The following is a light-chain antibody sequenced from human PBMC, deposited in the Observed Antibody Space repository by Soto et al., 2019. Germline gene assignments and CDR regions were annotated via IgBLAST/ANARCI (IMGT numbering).Light chain of an antibody. Sequence: EIVLTQSPGTLSLSPGERATISCRASQSVSCSYLAWYQQKPGQAPRLLIYGASSRATGIPDRLRGSGSLTDFTLTISRLELEDVAVYYCQQYGSSPQTFGQGTQVEIK. CDR1: QSVSCSY. CDR2: GAS. J-gene: IGKJ1*01. V-gene: IGKV3-20*01. CDR3: QQYGSSPQT.